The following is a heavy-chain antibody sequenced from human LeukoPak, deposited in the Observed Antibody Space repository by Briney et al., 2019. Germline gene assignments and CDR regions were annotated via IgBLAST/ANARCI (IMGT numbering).Heavy chain of an antibody. CDR3: ARSVVPAATRRGFDP. V-gene: IGHV3-30-3*01. CDR2: ISYDGSNK. D-gene: IGHD2-2*01. CDR1: GFTFSSYA. J-gene: IGHJ5*02. Sequence: GRSLRLSCAASGFTFSSYAMHWVRQAPGKGLEWVAVISYDGSNKYYADSVKGRFTISRDNSKNTLYLQMNSLRAEDTAVYYCARSVVPAATRRGFDPWGQGTLVTVSS.